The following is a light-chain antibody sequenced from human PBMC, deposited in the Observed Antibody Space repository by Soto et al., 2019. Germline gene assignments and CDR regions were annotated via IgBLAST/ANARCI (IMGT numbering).Light chain of an antibody. Sequence: DIQMTQSPSSVSASVGDRVTITCRASQAIDSWLAWYQQKPGEAPKLLIFTGSLLHSGVPPRFSGSGSGTDFTLTITSLQPEDFATYYCRQLNTHPRTFGQGTKVDI. J-gene: IGKJ1*01. CDR1: QAIDSW. CDR3: RQLNTHPRT. CDR2: TGS. V-gene: IGKV1-12*01.